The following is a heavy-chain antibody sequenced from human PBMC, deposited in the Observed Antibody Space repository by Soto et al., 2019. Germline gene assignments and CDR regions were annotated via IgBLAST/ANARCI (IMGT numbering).Heavy chain of an antibody. CDR2: IYSGGST. J-gene: IGHJ4*02. V-gene: IGHV3-53*01. D-gene: IGHD6-13*01. CDR3: ARDAAMVSSTFNYFDY. CDR1: GFTVRSNY. Sequence: QLVESGGGLIQPGGSLRLSCTASGFTVRSNYMSWVRQAPGKGLEWVSVIYSGGSTYYGDSVKGRFTISTDNSKNTLYLQMNSLRAEDTAVYYCARDAAMVSSTFNYFDYWGQGTLVAVSS.